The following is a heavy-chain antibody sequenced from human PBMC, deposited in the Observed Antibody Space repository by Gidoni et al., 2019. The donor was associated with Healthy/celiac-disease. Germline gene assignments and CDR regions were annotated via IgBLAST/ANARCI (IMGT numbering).Heavy chain of an antibody. V-gene: IGHV3-9*01. D-gene: IGHD2-2*01. CDR1: GFTFDDYA. Sequence: EVQLVESGGGLVQPGRSLRLSCAASGFTFDDYAMHWVRQAPGKGLEWVSGISWNSGSIGYADSVKGRFTISRDNAKNSLYLQMNSLRAEDTALYYCAKSGYCSSTSCYSWYFDLWGRGTLVTVSS. CDR2: ISWNSGSI. J-gene: IGHJ2*01. CDR3: AKSGYCSSTSCYSWYFDL.